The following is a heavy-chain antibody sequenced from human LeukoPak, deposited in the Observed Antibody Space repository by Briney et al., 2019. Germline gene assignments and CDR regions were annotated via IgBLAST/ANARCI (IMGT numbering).Heavy chain of an antibody. V-gene: IGHV3-23*01. J-gene: IGHJ4*02. CDR2: ISGSGGST. D-gene: IGHD3-22*01. Sequence: GGSLRLSCAASGFTFSNYAMRWVRQAPGKGLEWVSGISGSGGSTYYADSVKGRFTISRDNSKNTLYLQMDSLRAEDTAVYYCAKHPGTYYYDSSGYGPIDYYFDYWGQGTLVTVSS. CDR1: GFTFSNYA. CDR3: AKHPGTYYYDSSGYGPIDYYFDY.